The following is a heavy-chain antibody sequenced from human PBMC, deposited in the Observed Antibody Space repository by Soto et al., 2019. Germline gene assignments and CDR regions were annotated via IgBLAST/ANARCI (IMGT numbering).Heavy chain of an antibody. J-gene: IGHJ4*02. CDR2: ISVSGDT. V-gene: IGHV3-13*01. CDR1: GFTFSGYD. Sequence: GGSLRLSCAASGFTFSGYDMHWVRQAPGIGLEWVSAISVSGDTFYSGSVKGRFTISRENAKNSLYLQMNSLRAEDTAVYYCAREQDSYRNPWQELDYWGQAPLVTVSS. D-gene: IGHD2-15*01. CDR3: AREQDSYRNPWQELDY.